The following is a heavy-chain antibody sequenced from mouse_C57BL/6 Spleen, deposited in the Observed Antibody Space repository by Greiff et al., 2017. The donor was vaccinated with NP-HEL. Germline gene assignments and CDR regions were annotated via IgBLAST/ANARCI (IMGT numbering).Heavy chain of an antibody. CDR1: GFTFSSYG. CDR3: ARFYSNYGYAMDY. D-gene: IGHD2-5*01. V-gene: IGHV5-6*01. Sequence: EVMLVESGGDLVKPGGSLKLSCAASGFTFSSYGMSWVRQTPDKRLEWVATISSGGSYTYYPDSVKGRFTISRDKTKNTLYLQMGSLKSKDTAMYYCARFYSNYGYAMDYWGQGTSVTVSS. J-gene: IGHJ4*01. CDR2: ISSGGSYT.